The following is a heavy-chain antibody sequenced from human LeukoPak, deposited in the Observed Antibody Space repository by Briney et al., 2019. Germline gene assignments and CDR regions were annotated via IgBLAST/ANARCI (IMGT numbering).Heavy chain of an antibody. J-gene: IGHJ4*02. V-gene: IGHV4-38-2*02. D-gene: IGHD3-10*01. CDR3: ARLKPTKTVYASGSFYLEHRFEY. Sequence: SETLSLTCTVSGYSISSGYYWGWIRQPPGKGLEWIGNIYHSGSTYYNPSLKSRISISVDTSKNQFSLNLSSVTAADTAVYYCARLKPTKTVYASGSFYLEHRFEYWGQGTLVTVSS. CDR2: IYHSGST. CDR1: GYSISSGYY.